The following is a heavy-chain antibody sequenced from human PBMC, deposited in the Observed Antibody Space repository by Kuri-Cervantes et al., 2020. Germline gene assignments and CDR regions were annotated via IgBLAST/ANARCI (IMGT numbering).Heavy chain of an antibody. D-gene: IGHD4-23*01. CDR2: IIPIFGTA. CDR1: GGTFSSYA. CDR3: ARGIPAGWRNSHVSWFDP. J-gene: IGHJ5*02. V-gene: IGHV1-69*13. Sequence: SVKVSCKASGGTFSSYAISWVRQAPGQGLEWMGGIIPIFGTANYAQKFQGRVTITADESTSTAYMELSSLRSEDTAVYYCARGIPAGWRNSHVSWFDPWGQGTLVPSPQ.